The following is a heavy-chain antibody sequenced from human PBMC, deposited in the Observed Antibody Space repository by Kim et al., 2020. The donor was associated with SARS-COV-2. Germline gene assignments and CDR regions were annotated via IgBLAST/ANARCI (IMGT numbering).Heavy chain of an antibody. CDR3: ARDSHSFCSGGSCYASNFYFDH. V-gene: IGHV3-21*06. D-gene: IGHD2-15*01. J-gene: IGHJ4*02. Sequence: GGSLRLSCAASGFTFSSYSMNWVRQAPGKGLEWVSYIRSSGSYIYYADSVKGRFTISRDNAKNSLYLQMNSLRAEDTAVYYCARDSHSFCSGGSCYASNFYFDHWGQGTLVTVSS. CDR2: IRSSGSYI. CDR1: GFTFSSYS.